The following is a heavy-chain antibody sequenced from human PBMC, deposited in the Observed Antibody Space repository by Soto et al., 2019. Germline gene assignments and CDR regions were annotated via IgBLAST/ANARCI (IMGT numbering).Heavy chain of an antibody. Sequence: PSETLSLTCTVSGGSITTNYWSWIRQPPGKGLEWIGCIYYSGSTNYNPSLKSRITISVDTSKNQFSLKLSSVTAADTAVYYCARHIDYWGQGTLVTVSS. CDR3: ARHIDY. J-gene: IGHJ4*02. CDR1: GGSITTNY. CDR2: IYYSGST. V-gene: IGHV4-59*08.